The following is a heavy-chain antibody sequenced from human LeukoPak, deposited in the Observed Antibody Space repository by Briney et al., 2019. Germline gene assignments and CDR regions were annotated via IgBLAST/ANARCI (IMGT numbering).Heavy chain of an antibody. CDR2: IYYSGST. Sequence: PSETLSLTCTVSGGSISSYYWSWIRQPPGKGLERIGYIYYSGSTNYNPSLKSRVTISVDTSKNQFSLKLSSVTAADTAVYYCAGFGVVIGFDPWGQGTLVPVSS. CDR3: AGFGVVIGFDP. CDR1: GGSISSYY. J-gene: IGHJ5*02. V-gene: IGHV4-59*08. D-gene: IGHD3-3*01.